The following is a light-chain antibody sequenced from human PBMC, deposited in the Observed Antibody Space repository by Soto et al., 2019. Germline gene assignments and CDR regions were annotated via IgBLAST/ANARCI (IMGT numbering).Light chain of an antibody. CDR3: QSYDSSLSSV. Sequence: QSVLTQPPSVSGAPGQRVTISCTGSSSNNGAGYDVHWYQQLPGTAPKLLIYGNSNRPSGVPDRFSGSKSGTSASLAITGLQAEDEADYYCQSYDSSLSSVFGTGTQLTVL. J-gene: IGLJ7*01. V-gene: IGLV1-40*01. CDR1: SSNNGAGYD. CDR2: GNS.